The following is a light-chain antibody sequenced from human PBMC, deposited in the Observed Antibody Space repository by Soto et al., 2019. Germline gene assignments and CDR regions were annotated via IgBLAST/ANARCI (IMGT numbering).Light chain of an antibody. Sequence: EIVLTQSPATLSLSPGERATLSCRASQSVSSYLAWYQQKPGQAPRLLIYDASNRATGIPARFSGSGSGTDFTLSISSLEPEDCAVYYCQRRSNWPLSFGGGIKVEIK. CDR1: QSVSSY. V-gene: IGKV3-11*01. CDR2: DAS. CDR3: QRRSNWPLS. J-gene: IGKJ4*01.